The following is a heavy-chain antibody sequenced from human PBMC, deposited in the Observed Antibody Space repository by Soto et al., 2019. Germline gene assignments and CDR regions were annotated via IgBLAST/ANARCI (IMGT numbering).Heavy chain of an antibody. J-gene: IGHJ6*02. D-gene: IGHD3-22*01. CDR1: GFTFSSYG. CDR3: ARSYYDSSGRRSYYGMDV. V-gene: IGHV3-21*01. Sequence: PGGSLRLSCAASGFTFSSYGMHWVRQAPGKGLEWVSSISSSSSYIYYADSVKGRFTISRDNAKNSLYLQMNSLRAEDTAVYYCARSYYDSSGRRSYYGMDVWGQGTTVTVSS. CDR2: ISSSSSYI.